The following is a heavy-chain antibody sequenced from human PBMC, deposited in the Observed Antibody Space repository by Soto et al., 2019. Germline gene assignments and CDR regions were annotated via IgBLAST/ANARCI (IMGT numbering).Heavy chain of an antibody. D-gene: IGHD3-22*01. CDR3: ASIYDSSGYYYGNNWFDP. V-gene: IGHV4-31*11. Sequence: SETLSLTCAVSGASISSGDYYWSWIRQHPGKGLEWIGYIYDSGSTYYNPSLKSRVTISVDTSKNQFSLKLSSVTAADTAVYYCASIYDSSGYYYGNNWFDPWGQGTLVTVSS. CDR1: GASISSGDYY. CDR2: IYDSGST. J-gene: IGHJ5*02.